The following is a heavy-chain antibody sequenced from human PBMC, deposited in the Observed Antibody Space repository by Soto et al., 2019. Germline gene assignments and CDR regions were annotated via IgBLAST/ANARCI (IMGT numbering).Heavy chain of an antibody. J-gene: IGHJ5*02. CDR1: GFTFSSYS. D-gene: IGHD6-19*01. CDR2: ISSSSSTI. Sequence: GGSLRLSCAVSGFTFSSYSMNWVRQAPGKGLEWVSYISSSSSTIYYADSVKGRFTISRDNAKNSLYLQMNSLRDEDTAVYYCARIDSSGWWDWFDPWGQGTLVTVSS. V-gene: IGHV3-48*02. CDR3: ARIDSSGWWDWFDP.